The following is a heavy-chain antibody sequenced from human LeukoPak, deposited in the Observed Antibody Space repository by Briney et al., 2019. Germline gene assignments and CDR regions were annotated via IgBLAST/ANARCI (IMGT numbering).Heavy chain of an antibody. CDR2: ISFHGTDS. V-gene: IGHV3-30*04. J-gene: IGHJ3*02. Sequence: PGGSLRLSCAASGFTFISYAIHWVRQAPGKGLEWVAVISFHGTDSFYADSVKGRFTISRDNSKNTLYLQMNSLRAEDTAVYYCAKPPEGSYYDSSGDDAFDIWGQGTMVTVSS. D-gene: IGHD3-22*01. CDR3: AKPPEGSYYDSSGDDAFDI. CDR1: GFTFISYA.